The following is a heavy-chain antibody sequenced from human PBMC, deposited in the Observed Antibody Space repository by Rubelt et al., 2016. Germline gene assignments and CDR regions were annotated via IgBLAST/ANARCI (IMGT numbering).Heavy chain of an antibody. Sequence: QVQLQESGPGLVKPSGTLSLNCAVSSGSINSNNWWSWVRQSPEKGLEWIGEIYHSGSTNYSPSLKSRVTISVATSKNQFSRSLRSITAADRAVYYCARHVGSSWYWAFDIWGQGTMVTVSS. J-gene: IGHJ3*02. CDR3: ARHVGSSWYWAFDI. CDR2: IYHSGST. D-gene: IGHD6-13*01. CDR1: SGSINSNNW. V-gene: IGHV4-4*02.